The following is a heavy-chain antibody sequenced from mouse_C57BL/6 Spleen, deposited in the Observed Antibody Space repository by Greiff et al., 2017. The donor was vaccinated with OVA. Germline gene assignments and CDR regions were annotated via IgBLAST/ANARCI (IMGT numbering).Heavy chain of an antibody. J-gene: IGHJ2*01. CDR1: GYTFTSYW. V-gene: IGHV1-72*01. CDR3: ARLEGYYYGSSY. D-gene: IGHD1-1*01. CDR2: IDPNSGGT. Sequence: VKLQQPGAELVKPGASVKLSCKASGYTFTSYWMHWVKQRPGRGLEWIGRIDPNSGGTKYNEKFKSKATLTVDKPSSTAYMQLSSLTSEDSAVYYCARLEGYYYGSSYWGQGTTLTVSS.